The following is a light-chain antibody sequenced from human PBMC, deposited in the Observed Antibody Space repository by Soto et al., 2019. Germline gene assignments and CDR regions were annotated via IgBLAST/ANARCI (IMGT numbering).Light chain of an antibody. V-gene: IGKV1-5*03. CDR1: QSISSW. J-gene: IGKJ2*01. CDR2: KAS. CDR3: QQYNSCPYT. Sequence: DLQMTQSPSTLSASVGDRVTITCRASQSISSWLAWYQQKPGKAPKLLIYKASSLESGVPSRFSGSGSGTEFTLTISSLQPDDFATYYCQQYNSCPYTFGQGTKLEIK.